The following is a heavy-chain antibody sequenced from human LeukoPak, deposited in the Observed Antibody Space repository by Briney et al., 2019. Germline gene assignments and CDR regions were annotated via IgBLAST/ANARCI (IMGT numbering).Heavy chain of an antibody. D-gene: IGHD2-21*01. Sequence: ASVKVSCKASGYTFTSYGISWVRQAPGQGLEWMGWISAYNGNTNYAQKLQGRVTMTTDTSTSTAYMELRSLRSDDGAVYYCARTDSPLVKYYFDYWGQGTLVTVSS. CDR2: ISAYNGNT. CDR3: ARTDSPLVKYYFDY. J-gene: IGHJ4*02. V-gene: IGHV1-18*01. CDR1: GYTFTSYG.